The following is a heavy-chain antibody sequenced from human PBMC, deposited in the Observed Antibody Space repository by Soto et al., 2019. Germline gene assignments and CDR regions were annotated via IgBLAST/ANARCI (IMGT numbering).Heavy chain of an antibody. CDR2: INVGNDNI. J-gene: IGHJ6*02. V-gene: IGHV1-3*01. Sequence: GASVKVSCKASGYTFANYAMHWVRQAPGQRLEWMGWINVGNDNIKYSQKVNGRVTIARDTSATTAYRELSSLRPEDTADYYCARSKPYYYDSSGYYYPSSYYYYGMDVWGQGTTVTVSS. D-gene: IGHD3-22*01. CDR1: GYTFANYA. CDR3: ARSKPYYYDSSGYYYPSSYYYYGMDV.